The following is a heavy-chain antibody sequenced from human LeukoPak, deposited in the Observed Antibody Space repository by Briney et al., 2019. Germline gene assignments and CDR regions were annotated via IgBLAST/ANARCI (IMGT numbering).Heavy chain of an antibody. CDR2: IKKDGGET. CDR3: ARDLSGIAGYTYGRGIDY. CDR1: GVTPSSLC. V-gene: IGHV3-7*01. Sequence: GGSLRLSCAPSGVTPSSLCMGWVRQAPGEGREWVANIKKDGGETNYVDAVKGRVTISRDNAKTPLYLQMNSLRAEDTAVYYCARDLSGIAGYTYGRGIDYWGQGTLVTVSS. J-gene: IGHJ4*02. D-gene: IGHD5-18*01.